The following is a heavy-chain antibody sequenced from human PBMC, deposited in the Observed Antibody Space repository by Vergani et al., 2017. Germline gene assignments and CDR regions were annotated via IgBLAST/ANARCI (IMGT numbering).Heavy chain of an antibody. V-gene: IGHV4-34*01. D-gene: IGHD1-14*01. CDR2: INHSGST. J-gene: IGHJ4*02. CDR1: GGSFSGYY. CDR3: ARVKAGTGVDY. Sequence: QVQLQQWGAGLLKPSETLSLTCAVYGGSFSGYYWSWIRQPPGKGLEWIGEINHSGSTNYNPSLKSRVTISVDTSKNQFSLKLSSVTAADTAVYYCARVKAGTGVDYWGQGTLVTVSA.